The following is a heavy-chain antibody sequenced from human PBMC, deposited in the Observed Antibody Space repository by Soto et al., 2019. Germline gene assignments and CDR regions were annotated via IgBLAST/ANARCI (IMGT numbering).Heavy chain of an antibody. CDR2: ISYDGSHK. D-gene: IGHD2-15*01. CDR3: AKDGAHRYCGRSSCRPAGAY. Sequence: QVQLVESGGGVVQPGRSLRLSCAGSGFTFSNYGLHWVRQAPGKGLEWVAVISYDGSHKYYADSVKGRFTISRDNSNNMLYLQMDSLRAEDTAVYYCAKDGAHRYCGRSSCRPAGAYWGQGTLVTVSS. V-gene: IGHV3-30*18. CDR1: GFTFSNYG. J-gene: IGHJ4*02.